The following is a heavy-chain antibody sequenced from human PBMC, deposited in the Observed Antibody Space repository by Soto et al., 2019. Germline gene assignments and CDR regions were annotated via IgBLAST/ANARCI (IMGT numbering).Heavy chain of an antibody. CDR3: ARGIGVLC. CDR1: GGSMSSGRYY. CDR2: IYNSGNT. V-gene: IGHV4-31*03. J-gene: IGHJ4*02. Sequence: SETLSRTCTVSGGSMSSGRYYWSWIRQHPGKGLEWIGYIYNSGNTYYNPSLTGRVTISVVTSKNQYSRTLSSVTASDTAVYSCARGIGVLCWGQGTLVTVSS.